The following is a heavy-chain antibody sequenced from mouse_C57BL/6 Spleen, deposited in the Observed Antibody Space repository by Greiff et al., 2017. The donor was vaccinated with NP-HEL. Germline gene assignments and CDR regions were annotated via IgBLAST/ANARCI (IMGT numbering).Heavy chain of an antibody. CDR1: GYTFTDYE. V-gene: IGHV1-15*01. CDR2: IDPETGGT. J-gene: IGHJ4*01. Sequence: QVQLQHSGAELVRPGASVTLSCKTSGYTFTDYEMHWVKQTPAHGLEWIGAIDPETGGTAYNQKFKGKAILTADKSSSTAYMELRSLTSEDSAVYYCTRRGAMDYWGQGTSVTVSS. CDR3: TRRGAMDY.